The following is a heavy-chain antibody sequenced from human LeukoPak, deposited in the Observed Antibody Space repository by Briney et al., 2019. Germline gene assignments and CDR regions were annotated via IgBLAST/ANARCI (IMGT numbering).Heavy chain of an antibody. CDR1: GYTFTGYY. CDR3: ASAPGRNLDNTPTY. CDR2: IDPNSGGT. V-gene: IGHV1-2*02. D-gene: IGHD3/OR15-3a*01. J-gene: IGHJ4*02. Sequence: ASVKVSCKASGYTFTGYYMHWVRQAPGQGLECMGWIDPNSGGTNYAQKFQGRVTMTRDTSISTAYMELSSLRSDDTAVYYCASAPGRNLDNTPTYWGQGTLVTVSS.